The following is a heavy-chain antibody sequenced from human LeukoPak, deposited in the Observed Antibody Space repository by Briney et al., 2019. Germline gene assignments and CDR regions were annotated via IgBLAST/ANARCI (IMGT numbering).Heavy chain of an antibody. V-gene: IGHV3-48*01. Sequence: GGSLRLSCAASGFTFSSYSMNWVRQAPGKGLEWVSYISSSSSTIYYADSVKGRFTISRDNAKNSLYLQMNSLRAEDTAVYYCARGPPYGKWGNWFDPWGQGTLVTVSS. D-gene: IGHD7-27*01. CDR3: ARGPPYGKWGNWFDP. CDR2: ISSSSSTI. CDR1: GFTFSSYS. J-gene: IGHJ5*02.